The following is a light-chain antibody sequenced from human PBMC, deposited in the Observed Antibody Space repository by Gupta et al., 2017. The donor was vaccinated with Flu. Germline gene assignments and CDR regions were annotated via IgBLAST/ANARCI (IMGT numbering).Light chain of an antibody. CDR1: SSVVVRFNF. V-gene: IGLV2-23*01. CDR3: CSYAGSDLYV. Sequence: TSSVVVRFNFVSCYHQHPGKAPQLLIYEARKRPSGVSNRFSGAKSGNTASLTISALQAEDEADYFCCSYAGSDLYVFGTGTAVTIL. J-gene: IGLJ1*01. CDR2: EAR.